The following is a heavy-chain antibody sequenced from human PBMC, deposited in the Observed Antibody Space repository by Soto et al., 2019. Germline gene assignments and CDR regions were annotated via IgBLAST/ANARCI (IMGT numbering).Heavy chain of an antibody. CDR1: GGSSSSGNYY. J-gene: IGHJ6*02. Sequence: QVQLQESGPGLVKPSQTLSLTCTVSGGSSSSGNYYLSWIRQPPGQGLEWIGYIFYSGTTYYNPSIKSRVTIPLDTSVKQLSLKLSSVTAADTAVYYCARDLHITETTLNYYYNAMDGWGQGTTVTVSS. D-gene: IGHD1-20*01. CDR3: ARDLHITETTLNYYYNAMDG. V-gene: IGHV4-30-4*01. CDR2: IFYSGTT.